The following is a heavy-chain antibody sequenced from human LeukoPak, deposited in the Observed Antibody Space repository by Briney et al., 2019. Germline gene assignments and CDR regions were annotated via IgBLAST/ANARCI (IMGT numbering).Heavy chain of an antibody. CDR2: IRYDGSNK. D-gene: IGHD2-15*01. CDR3: ATCSGGSCYSVPDNY. J-gene: IGHJ4*02. Sequence: GGSLRLSCAASGFTFSSYGMHWVRQAPGKGLEWVAFIRYDGSNKYYADSVKGRFTISRDNSKNTLYLQMNSLRAEDAAVYYCATCSGGSCYSVPDNYWGQGTLVTVSS. CDR1: GFTFSSYG. V-gene: IGHV3-30*02.